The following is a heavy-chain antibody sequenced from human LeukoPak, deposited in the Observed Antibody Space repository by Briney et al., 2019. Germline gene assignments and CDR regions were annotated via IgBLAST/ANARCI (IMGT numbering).Heavy chain of an antibody. J-gene: IGHJ5*02. Sequence: RGSLRPSCAASGFTFSSYGMHWVRQAPGTGLEWGADIWYDGSNKYYADSVKGRFTISRDNSKNTLYLQMNSLRAEDTAVYYCARGSGTIIFNWFDPWGQGTLVTVSS. CDR3: ARGSGTIIFNWFDP. CDR2: IWYDGSNK. CDR1: GFTFSSYG. V-gene: IGHV3-33*01. D-gene: IGHD3-9*01.